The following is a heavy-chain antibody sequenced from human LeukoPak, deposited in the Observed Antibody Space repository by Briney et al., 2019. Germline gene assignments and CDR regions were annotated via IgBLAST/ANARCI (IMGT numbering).Heavy chain of an antibody. CDR3: ARSPQDYDILTGYYPNYDMDV. CDR1: GYTFTSYY. Sequence: HEASVKVSCKASGYTFTSYYMHWVRQAPGQGLEWMGIINPSGGSTSYAQKFQGRVTMTRDTSTSTVYMELSSLRSEDTAVYYCARSPQDYDILTGYYPNYDMDVWGQGTTVTVSS. J-gene: IGHJ6*02. D-gene: IGHD3-9*01. V-gene: IGHV1-46*01. CDR2: INPSGGST.